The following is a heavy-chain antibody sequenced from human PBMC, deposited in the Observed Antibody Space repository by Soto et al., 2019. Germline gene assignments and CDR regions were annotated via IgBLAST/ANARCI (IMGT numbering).Heavy chain of an antibody. CDR3: ARETVLAAESRGMDV. CDR2: IYYSGST. Sequence: SETLSLTCTVSGGSISSGDYYWSWIRQPPGKGLEWIGYIYYSGSTYYNPSLRSRVTISVDTSKNQFSLKLSSVTAADTAVYYCARETVLAAESRGMDVWGQGTTVTSP. CDR1: GGSISSGDYY. V-gene: IGHV4-30-4*01. D-gene: IGHD3-3*01. J-gene: IGHJ6*02.